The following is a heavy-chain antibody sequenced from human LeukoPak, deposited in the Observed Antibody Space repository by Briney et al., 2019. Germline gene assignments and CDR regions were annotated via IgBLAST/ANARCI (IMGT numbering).Heavy chain of an antibody. CDR3: ARAGNYPNGIDV. D-gene: IGHD1-14*01. V-gene: IGHV6-1*01. CDR2: TYYRSKWYN. J-gene: IGHJ6*02. CDR1: GDSVSSNSAA. Sequence: PSQTLSLTCAISGDSVSSNSAAWNWIRQSSSRGLEWLGRTYYRSKWYNDYAVSVKSRITINPDTSKNQFSLQLNSVTPDDTAVYYCARAGNYPNGIDVWGQGTTVTVSS.